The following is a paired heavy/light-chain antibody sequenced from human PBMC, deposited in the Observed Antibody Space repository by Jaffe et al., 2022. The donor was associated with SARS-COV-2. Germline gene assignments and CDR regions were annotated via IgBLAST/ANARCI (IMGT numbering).Light chain of an antibody. CDR1: QSVNNY. J-gene: IGKJ1*01. V-gene: IGKV3-11*01. CDR2: DAS. Sequence: EIVLTQSPATLSLSPGERATLSCRASQSVNNYLAWYQQTPGQAPRLLIYDASNRATGIPARFSGSGSGTDFTLTISSLEPEDFAVYYCQQRSNWPWTFGQGTKVEIK. CDR3: QQRSNWPWT.
Heavy chain of an antibody. Sequence: EVQLVESGGALVQPGGSLRLSCAASGFTFSDYWMHWVRQAPGKGLVWVSRINSDGSSTTYADSVKGRFTISRDNAKNTLYLQMNSLRAEDTAVYYCTRLDKQTVAGYLDSWGQGTLVTVSS. CDR3: TRLDKQTVAGYLDS. V-gene: IGHV3-74*03. CDR1: GFTFSDYW. J-gene: IGHJ4*02. D-gene: IGHD6-19*01. CDR2: INSDGSST.